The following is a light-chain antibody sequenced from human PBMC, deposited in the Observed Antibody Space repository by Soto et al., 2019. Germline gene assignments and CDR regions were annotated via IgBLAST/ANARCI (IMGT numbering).Light chain of an antibody. Sequence: QSALTQPASVSGSPGQSITISCTGTSNDVGNGYDSVSWYQHHPGKAPKLIIYEVVNRPSGVSNRFSGSKSGNTASLTISGLQAEDEADYSCCSYAGTYTLWVFGGGTKLTVL. V-gene: IGLV2-14*01. CDR1: SNDVGNGYDS. CDR3: CSYAGTYTLWV. CDR2: EVV. J-gene: IGLJ3*02.